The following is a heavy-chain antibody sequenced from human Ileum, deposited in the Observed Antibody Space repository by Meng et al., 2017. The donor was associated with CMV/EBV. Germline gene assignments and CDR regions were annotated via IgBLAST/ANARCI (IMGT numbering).Heavy chain of an antibody. J-gene: IGHJ5*02. CDR2: INPGRGST. V-gene: IGHV1-46*01. CDR1: GYTFSDYY. D-gene: IGHD3-22*01. CDR3: ARALGDHSDMSRSLDP. Sequence: QVQLVQSGAEVKKPGASVKISCKTPGYTFSDYYVHWVRQAPGQGLEWMGLINPGRGSTTYTPSFQGRVTMTSDTSTTTVYLELASLRSEDTAVYYCARALGDHSDMSRSLDPWGQGTLVTVSS.